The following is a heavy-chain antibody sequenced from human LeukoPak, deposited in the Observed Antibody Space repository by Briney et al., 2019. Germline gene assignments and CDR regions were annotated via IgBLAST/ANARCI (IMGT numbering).Heavy chain of an antibody. CDR1: GASTASHY. D-gene: IGHD5-18*01. CDR3: ATIKRGSTYGYFDF. Sequence: SETLSLTCTVSGASTASHYWTWLRQPPGKELEWIAYMFDTVSTKSNPSLKSRLTLSLDTSKKQLSLRLSSVTAADTAVYYCATIKRGSTYGYFDFWGQGIKVTVSS. J-gene: IGHJ4*02. V-gene: IGHV4-59*11. CDR2: MFDTVST.